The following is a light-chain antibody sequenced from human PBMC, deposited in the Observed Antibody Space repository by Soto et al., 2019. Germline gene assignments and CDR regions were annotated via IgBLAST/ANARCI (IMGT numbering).Light chain of an antibody. J-gene: IGLJ2*01. CDR2: EGS. CDR3: CSYAGSSTYVV. Sequence: QSALTQPASVSGSPGQSITISCTGTSSDVGSYNLVSWYQQHPGKAPKLMIYEGSKRPSGVSNRFSGSKSGNTASLTISGLEVEDEADYYCCSYAGSSTYVVFGGGTKLTVL. V-gene: IGLV2-23*01. CDR1: SSDVGSYNL.